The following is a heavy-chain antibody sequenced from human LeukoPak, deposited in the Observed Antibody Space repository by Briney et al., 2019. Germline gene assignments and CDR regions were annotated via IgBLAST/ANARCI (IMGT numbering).Heavy chain of an antibody. J-gene: IGHJ4*02. D-gene: IGHD6-13*01. CDR1: GGSISSGGYY. CDR2: IYYSGST. Sequence: SETLSLTCTVSGGSISSGGYYWSWIRQHPGKGLEWIGYIYYSGSTYYNPSLKSRVTISVDTSKNQFSLKLSSVTAADTAVYYCARVDGYSSSWYEVPRFRDGIYFDYWGQGTLVTVSS. CDR3: ARVDGYSSSWYEVPRFRDGIYFDY. V-gene: IGHV4-31*03.